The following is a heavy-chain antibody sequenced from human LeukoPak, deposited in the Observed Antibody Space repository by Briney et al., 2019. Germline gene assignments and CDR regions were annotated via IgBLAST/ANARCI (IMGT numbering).Heavy chain of an antibody. CDR1: GFSFTTYS. D-gene: IGHD3-10*01. J-gene: IGHJ4*02. CDR2: ISSSSTYI. V-gene: IGHV3-21*01. CDR3: ASESGSYSLPN. Sequence: GGSLRISCAASGFSFTTYSMNWGGQAPRPRLHWVSSISSSSTYIYYADSVKGRFTISRDNAKNSLYLQMNSLSAEDTAVYYCASESGSYSLPNWGQGTLVTVSS.